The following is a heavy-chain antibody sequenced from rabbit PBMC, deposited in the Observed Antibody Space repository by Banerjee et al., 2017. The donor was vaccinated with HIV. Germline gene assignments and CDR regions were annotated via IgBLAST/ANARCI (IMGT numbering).Heavy chain of an antibody. J-gene: IGHJ3*01. D-gene: IGHD2-1*01. Sequence: QEQLVESGGGLVKPGASLTLTCTASGFSFSSSDYMYWVRQAPGKGLEWIACIETGSGGRPYYASWAKGRFTISKASSTTVTLQMTSLTAADTATYFCARGGYSDYGRLDLWGPGTLVTVS. V-gene: IGHV1S45*01. CDR2: IETGSGGRP. CDR1: GFSFSSSDY. CDR3: ARGGYSDYGRLDL.